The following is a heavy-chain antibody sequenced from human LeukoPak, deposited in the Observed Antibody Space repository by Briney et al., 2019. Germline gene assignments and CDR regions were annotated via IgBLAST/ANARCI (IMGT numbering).Heavy chain of an antibody. CDR1: GGSISSSSYY. J-gene: IGHJ5*02. CDR3: ARDRCSSTSCHTNWFDP. Sequence: PSETLSLTCTVSGGSISSSSYYWAWIRQPPGKGLEWIGYIYYSGSTNYNPSLKSRVTISVDTSKNQFSLKLSSVTAADTAVYYCARDRCSSTSCHTNWFDPWGQGTLVTVSS. V-gene: IGHV4-61*01. CDR2: IYYSGST. D-gene: IGHD2-2*02.